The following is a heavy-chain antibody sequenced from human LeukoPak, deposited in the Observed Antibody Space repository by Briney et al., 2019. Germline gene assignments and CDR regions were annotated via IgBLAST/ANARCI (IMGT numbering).Heavy chain of an antibody. D-gene: IGHD1-1*01. V-gene: IGHV1-18*01. CDR2: ISGYNGNT. CDR1: GYTFTNYG. Sequence: ASVKVSCKTSGYTFTNYGISWVRQAPGQGLEWMGWISGYNGNTNYEQKFRGRVAMTADTSTSTVYMELRSLRSDDTAVYYCARDIATVQHQDWGQGTLVTVSS. CDR3: ARDIATVQHQD. J-gene: IGHJ4*02.